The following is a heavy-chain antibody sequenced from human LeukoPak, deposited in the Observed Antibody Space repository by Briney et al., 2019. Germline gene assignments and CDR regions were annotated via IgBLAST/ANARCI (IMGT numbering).Heavy chain of an antibody. CDR3: ARGDRWYYDPSSLNWFDP. D-gene: IGHD3-22*01. CDR2: IYPGDSDT. Sequence: PGESLKISCKGSGYSFTSYWIGWVRQMPGKGLEWMGIIYPGDSDTRYSPSFQGQVTISADKSISTAYLQWSSLKASDTAMYYCARGDRWYYDPSSLNWFDPWGQGTLVTVSS. J-gene: IGHJ5*02. V-gene: IGHV5-51*03. CDR1: GYSFTSYW.